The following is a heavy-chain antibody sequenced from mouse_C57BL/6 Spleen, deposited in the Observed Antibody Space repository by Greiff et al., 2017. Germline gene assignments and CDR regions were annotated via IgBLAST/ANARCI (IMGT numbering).Heavy chain of an antibody. V-gene: IGHV1-15*01. Sequence: QVQLQQSGAELVRPGASVTLSCKASGYTFTDYEMHWVKQTPVHGLEWIGAIDPETGGTAYNQKFKGKAILTADKSSSTAYMELRSLTSEDPAVYYCTRYPNYGYDEGFAYWGQGTLVTVSA. D-gene: IGHD2-2*01. CDR1: GYTFTDYE. J-gene: IGHJ3*01. CDR2: IDPETGGT. CDR3: TRYPNYGYDEGFAY.